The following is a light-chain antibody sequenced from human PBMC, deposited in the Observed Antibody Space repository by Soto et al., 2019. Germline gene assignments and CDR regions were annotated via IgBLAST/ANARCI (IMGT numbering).Light chain of an antibody. J-gene: IGKJ1*01. CDR1: PSVSSN. CDR2: GAS. Sequence: EIVMTQSPATLSVSPGERATLSCLASPSVSSNFAWYQQKPGQAPRLLIYGASTRATGVPARFSGSGSGTEFTLTISSRQSEDFAGYYGQQYNHWPRTFGKGPKVEI. V-gene: IGKV3-15*01. CDR3: QQYNHWPRT.